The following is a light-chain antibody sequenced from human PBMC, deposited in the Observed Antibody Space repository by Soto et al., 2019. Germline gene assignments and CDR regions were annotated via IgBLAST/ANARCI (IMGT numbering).Light chain of an antibody. CDR2: AAS. CDR3: QQSYSTLLT. J-gene: IGKJ1*01. CDR1: QSISSY. V-gene: IGKV1-39*01. Sequence: DIQMTQSPSSLSASVGDRVTITCRASQSISSYLNWYQQKPGKAPKLLIYAASSLQSGVPSRFSGGGSGTDFTLTISSLQPEDFATYYCQQSYSTLLTFGQGTKVEIK.